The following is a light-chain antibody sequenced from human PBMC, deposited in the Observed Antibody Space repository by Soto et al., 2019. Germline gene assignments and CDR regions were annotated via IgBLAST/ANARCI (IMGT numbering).Light chain of an antibody. CDR1: QGISSY. V-gene: IGKV1-9*01. CDR2: AAS. Sequence: DIQLTQSPSFLSASVGDRVTIACRASQGISSYLAWYQQKPGKAPKLLIYAASTLQSGVPSRFSGSGSGTEFTLTISSLQPEDFATYYCQQFSSYLITFGQGTRLETK. CDR3: QQFSSYLIT. J-gene: IGKJ5*01.